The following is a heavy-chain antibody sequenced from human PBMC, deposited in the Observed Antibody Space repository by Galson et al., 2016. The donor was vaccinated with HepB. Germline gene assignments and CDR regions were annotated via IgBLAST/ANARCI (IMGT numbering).Heavy chain of an antibody. CDR3: ARASRAGRGFNFGQGYFDS. Sequence: SLRLSCAASGFDFNTYNMNWVRQAPGKGLEWVASISGASGFIHYADSLKGRFTITRDNAKNSLYLVMDSLSAEETAVYYCARASRAGRGFNFGQGYFDSWGQGTPVTVSS. V-gene: IGHV3-21*01. CDR2: ISGASGFI. CDR1: GFDFNTYN. J-gene: IGHJ4*02. D-gene: IGHD5-18*01.